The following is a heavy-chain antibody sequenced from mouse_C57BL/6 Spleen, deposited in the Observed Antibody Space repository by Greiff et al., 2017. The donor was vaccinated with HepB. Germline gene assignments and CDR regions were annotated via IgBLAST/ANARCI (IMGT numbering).Heavy chain of an antibody. D-gene: IGHD2-3*01. Sequence: VKLQQSGAELARPGASVKMSCKASGYTFTSYTMHWVKQRPGQGLEWIGYINPSSGYTKYSQKFKDKATLTADKSSSTAYMQLSSLTSEDSAVYYCAREIYDGYSYWGQGTTLTVSS. J-gene: IGHJ2*01. CDR3: AREIYDGYSY. V-gene: IGHV1-4*01. CDR2: INPSSGYT. CDR1: GYTFTSYT.